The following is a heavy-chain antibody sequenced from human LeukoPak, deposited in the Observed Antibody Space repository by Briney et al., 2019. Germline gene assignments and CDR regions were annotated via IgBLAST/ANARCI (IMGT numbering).Heavy chain of an antibody. V-gene: IGHV3-11*01. CDR1: GFTFSDYY. D-gene: IGHD6-6*01. CDR2: ISSSGSTI. CDR3: ARRLTWSSSRYMDV. J-gene: IGHJ6*03. Sequence: GGSLRLSCAASGFTFSDYYMSWLRQAPGKALVGVSYISSSGSTIYYADSVKGRFTISRDNAKNSLYLQMNSLRAEDTAVYYCARRLTWSSSRYMDVWGKGTTVTVSS.